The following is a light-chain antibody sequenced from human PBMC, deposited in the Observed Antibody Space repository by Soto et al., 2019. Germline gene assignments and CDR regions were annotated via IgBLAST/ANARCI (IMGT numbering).Light chain of an antibody. J-gene: IGLJ1*01. V-gene: IGLV8-61*01. CDR2: NIN. Sequence: QAVVTQEPSFSVSPGGTVTLNCGLSSGSVSTKYYPSWYQQTPGQPPRTLMYNINTRSSGVPDRFSGSILGNKAALTITGAQADDEYDYYCLLYMSGGISVFGSGTKLTVL. CDR1: SGSVSTKYY. CDR3: LLYMSGGISV.